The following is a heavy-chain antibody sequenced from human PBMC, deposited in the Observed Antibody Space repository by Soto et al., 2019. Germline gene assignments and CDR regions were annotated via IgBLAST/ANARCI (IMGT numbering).Heavy chain of an antibody. CDR2: MNPNSGNT. Sequence: QVQLVQSGAEVKKPGASVKVSCKASGYTFTSYDINWVRQATGQGLEGMGWMNPNSGNTGYAQKFQGRATMTSNTSISTAYIELSSLRSEDTAVYYCARGEGSGSYLSYYYGIDVWGQGTTVTVSS. CDR1: GYTFTSYD. V-gene: IGHV1-8*01. CDR3: ARGEGSGSYLSYYYGIDV. J-gene: IGHJ6*02. D-gene: IGHD3-10*01.